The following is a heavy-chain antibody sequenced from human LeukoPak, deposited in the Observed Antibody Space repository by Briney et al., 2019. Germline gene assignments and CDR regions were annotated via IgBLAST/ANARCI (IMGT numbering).Heavy chain of an antibody. J-gene: IGHJ6*03. CDR2: TYYRSKWYN. V-gene: IGHV6-1*01. CDR3: ARDSRIRVSSSWYGYYYYYMDV. D-gene: IGHD6-13*01. Sequence: SQTLSLTCAISGDSVSSNSAAWNWIRQSPSRGLEWLGRTYYRSKWYNDYAVSVKSRITIYPDTSKNQFSLQLNSVTPEDTAVYYCARDSRIRVSSSWYGYYYYYMDVWGKGTTVTVSS. CDR1: GDSVSSNSAA.